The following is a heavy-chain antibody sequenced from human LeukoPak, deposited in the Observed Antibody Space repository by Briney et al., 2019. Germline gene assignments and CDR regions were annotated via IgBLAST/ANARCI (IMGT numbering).Heavy chain of an antibody. CDR1: GFTFSSYA. V-gene: IGHV3-23*01. CDR2: ISGSGGST. Sequence: PGGSLRLSCAASGFTFSSYAMSWVRQAPGKGLEWVSAISGSGGSTYYADSVKGRFTVSRDNSKNTLYLQMNSLRAEDTAVYYCAKRPAYSYGAYFDYWGQGTLVTVSS. D-gene: IGHD5-18*01. CDR3: AKRPAYSYGAYFDY. J-gene: IGHJ4*02.